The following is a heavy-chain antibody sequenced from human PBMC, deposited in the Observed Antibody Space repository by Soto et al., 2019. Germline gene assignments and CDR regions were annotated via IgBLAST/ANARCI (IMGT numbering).Heavy chain of an antibody. CDR2: VNPNSGGT. CDR1: GYTLTGYY. J-gene: IGHJ6*03. Sequence: ASVKVSCKASGYTLTGYYMHWVRQAPGQGLEWMGWVNPNSGGTNYAQKFQGWVTMTRDTSISTAYMELSRLRSDDTAVYYCARGCSSTSYYYYYYMDVSGKGTTVTVSS. D-gene: IGHD2-2*01. V-gene: IGHV1-2*04. CDR3: ARGCSSTSYYYYYYMDV.